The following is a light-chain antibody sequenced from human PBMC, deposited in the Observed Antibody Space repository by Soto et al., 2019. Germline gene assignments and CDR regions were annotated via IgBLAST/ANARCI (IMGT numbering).Light chain of an antibody. CDR3: QQYNTYST. J-gene: IGKJ5*01. Sequence: EIKMAQSPSTLSAKVGDRVTITCRASQGIASWLAWYQQKPGKPPKLLIYKASSLENGVPSRFSGSGYGTDFTVTISRLQPDDFATYYCQQYNTYSTFGQGTRLE. CDR2: KAS. CDR1: QGIASW. V-gene: IGKV1-5*03.